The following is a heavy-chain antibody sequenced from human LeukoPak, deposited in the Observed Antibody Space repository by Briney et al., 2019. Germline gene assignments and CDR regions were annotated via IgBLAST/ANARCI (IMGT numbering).Heavy chain of an antibody. CDR1: GGSIGSHY. CDR3: ARVKGDSYGYRAFDY. J-gene: IGHJ4*02. Sequence: SETLSLTCTVSGGSIGSHYWTWIRQTPGKGLEWIGYVYDIGSTKYNPSLKSRVTISVDTSKNQFSLKLSSVTAADTAVYSCARVKGDSYGYRAFDYWGQGTLVTVSS. CDR2: VYDIGST. D-gene: IGHD5-18*01. V-gene: IGHV4-59*08.